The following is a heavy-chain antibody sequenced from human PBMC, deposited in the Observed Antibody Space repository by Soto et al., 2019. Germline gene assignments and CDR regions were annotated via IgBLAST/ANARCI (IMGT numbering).Heavy chain of an antibody. CDR3: ASQPFCSGGNCSDY. CDR2: ITGGSTYI. V-gene: IGHV3-21*01. CDR1: GFTFSSYT. Sequence: PGGSLRLSCAASGFTFSSYTMNWVRQAPGKGLQWVSSITGGSTYIYYAASVKGRFTVSRDNTKNTLYLQLNSLREEDTAVYYCASQPFCSGGNCSDYWGRGTPVTVSS. D-gene: IGHD2-15*01. J-gene: IGHJ4*02.